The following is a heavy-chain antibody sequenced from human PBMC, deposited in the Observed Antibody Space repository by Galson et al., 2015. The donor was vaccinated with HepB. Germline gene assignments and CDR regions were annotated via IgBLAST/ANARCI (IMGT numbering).Heavy chain of an antibody. CDR1: GFTFSSYG. Sequence: SLRLSCAASGFTFSSYGMHWVRQAPGKGLEWVAVIWYDGSNKYYADSVKGRFTISRDNSKNTLYLQMNSLRAEDTAVYYCARDQAGRRVLTAVFDIWGQGTMVTVSS. CDR3: ARDQAGRRVLTAVFDI. J-gene: IGHJ3*02. CDR2: IWYDGSNK. D-gene: IGHD2-8*01. V-gene: IGHV3-33*08.